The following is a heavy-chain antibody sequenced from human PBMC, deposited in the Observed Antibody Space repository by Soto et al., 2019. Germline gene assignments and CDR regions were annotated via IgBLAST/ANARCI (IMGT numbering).Heavy chain of an antibody. Sequence: ASVKVSCKASGYTFTGYFIHWLRQAPGQGLEWMGRMNPNSGATNYAPKFQGRVSMTRDTSIRTAYMELAGLRSEDTAVYYCARDRRAHIVVENAFDIWGQGTMVTVSS. CDR2: MNPNSGAT. D-gene: IGHD2-21*01. J-gene: IGHJ3*02. CDR1: GYTFTGYF. CDR3: ARDRRAHIVVENAFDI. V-gene: IGHV1-2*06.